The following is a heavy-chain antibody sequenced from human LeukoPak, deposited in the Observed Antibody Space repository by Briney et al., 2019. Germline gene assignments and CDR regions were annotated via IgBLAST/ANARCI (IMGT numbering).Heavy chain of an antibody. J-gene: IGHJ6*03. CDR3: ARHPRVQYSSSSRDYYYYYYMDV. V-gene: IGHV4-38-2*01. CDR1: GYSISSGYY. CDR2: IYHSGST. D-gene: IGHD6-6*01. Sequence: SETLSLTCAVSGYSISSGYYWGWIRQPPGKGLEWIGSIYHSGSTYYSPSLKSRVTISVDTSKNQFSLKLSSVTAADTAVYYCARHPRVQYSSSSRDYYYYYYMDVWGKGTTVTVPS.